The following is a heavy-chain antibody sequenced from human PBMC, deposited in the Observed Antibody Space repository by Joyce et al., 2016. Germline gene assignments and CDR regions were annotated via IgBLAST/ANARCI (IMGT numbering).Heavy chain of an antibody. CDR3: ARNGAYSQDS. Sequence: QVQLQESGPGLVQPSGTLSLTCAVSGGSISSAHWWSWVRQPPGKGLEWIGEIYLGGSTTYNPSLMSRVTISVDKSKNQLSLKMNSVTAADTAVYYCARNGAYSQDSWGQGTLATVSS. D-gene: IGHD5-12*01. CDR2: IYLGGST. J-gene: IGHJ5*01. V-gene: IGHV4-4*02. CDR1: GGSISSAHW.